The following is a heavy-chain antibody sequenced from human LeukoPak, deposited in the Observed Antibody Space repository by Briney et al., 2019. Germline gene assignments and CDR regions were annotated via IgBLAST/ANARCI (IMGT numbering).Heavy chain of an antibody. D-gene: IGHD4-17*01. J-gene: IGHJ4*02. CDR1: GVSISSGDYY. CDR3: ARLWDYGDQGGFDY. V-gene: IGHV4-30-4*01. Sequence: SETLSLTCTVSGVSISSGDYYWSWIRQPPGKGLEWIGYTYYSGSTYYNPSLKSRVTISVDTSKNQFSLKLSSVTAADTAVYYCARLWDYGDQGGFDYWGQGTLVTVSS. CDR2: TYYSGST.